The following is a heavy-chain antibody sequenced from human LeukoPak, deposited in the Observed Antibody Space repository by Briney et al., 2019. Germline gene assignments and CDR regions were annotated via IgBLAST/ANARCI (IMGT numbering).Heavy chain of an antibody. D-gene: IGHD3-22*01. J-gene: IGHJ3*02. Sequence: SETLSLTCTVSGYSISSGYYWGRIRQPPGKGLEWIGSIYHSGSTYYNPSLKSRVTISVDTSKNQFSLKLSSVTAADTAVYYCARDRGTYYYDSSGYSAFDIWGQGTMVTVSS. CDR3: ARDRGTYYYDSSGYSAFDI. CDR1: GYSISSGYY. CDR2: IYHSGST. V-gene: IGHV4-38-2*02.